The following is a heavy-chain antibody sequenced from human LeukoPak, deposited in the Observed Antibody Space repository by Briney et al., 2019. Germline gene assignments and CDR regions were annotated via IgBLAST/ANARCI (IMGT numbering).Heavy chain of an antibody. J-gene: IGHJ4*02. CDR3: ARAYSSGHSDY. V-gene: IGHV3-7*01. D-gene: IGHD6-25*01. Sequence: GGSLRLSCAASGFTFSSYWMHWVRQAPGKGLEWVANIKQNGHEKYYVDSVKGRFTISRDNAKNSLYLQMNSLRAEDTAVYYCARAYSSGHSDYWGQGTLVTVSS. CDR2: IKQNGHEK. CDR1: GFTFSSYW.